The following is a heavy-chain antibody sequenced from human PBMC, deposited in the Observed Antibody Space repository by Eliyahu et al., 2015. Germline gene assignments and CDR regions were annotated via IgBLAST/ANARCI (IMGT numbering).Heavy chain of an antibody. D-gene: IGHD1-26*01. Sequence: EVQLLESAGGLVQPGGSLRLSCGAXGFXFXXYGMNWIRQAPGKGLEWVXVISGSGAKTYYTDSVKGRLTISRDNSKNTLYLQMNSLRAEDTAVYYCAKGPSGSFNPYYLDSWGQGTLVTVSS. CDR1: GFXFXXYG. CDR3: AKGPSGSFNPYYLDS. V-gene: IGHV3-23*01. CDR2: ISGSGAKT. J-gene: IGHJ4*02.